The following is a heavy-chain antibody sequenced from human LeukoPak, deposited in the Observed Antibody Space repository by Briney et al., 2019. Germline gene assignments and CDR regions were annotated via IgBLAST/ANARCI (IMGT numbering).Heavy chain of an antibody. J-gene: IGHJ4*02. CDR2: IDSSGDT. D-gene: IGHD3-16*01. CDR3: AKGWRGDLFDY. V-gene: IGHV4-59*11. CDR1: GGSITIHH. Sequence: SETLSLTCAVSGGSITIHHWSWIRQPPGKGLEWIGFIDSSGDTRYNPSIKSRVTISTDTSKKQFSLRLTSVTAADTAIYYCAKGWRGDLFDYWGQGTLVTLSS.